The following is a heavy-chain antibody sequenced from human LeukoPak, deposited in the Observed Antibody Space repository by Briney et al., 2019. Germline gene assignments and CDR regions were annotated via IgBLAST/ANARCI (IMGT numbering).Heavy chain of an antibody. CDR2: IFRGGRT. CDR3: ARDSINYANSLDS. V-gene: IGHV4-30-2*01. J-gene: IGHJ4*02. CDR1: GDSITSGDYY. D-gene: IGHD4-11*01. Sequence: PSETPSLTCTVSGDSITSGDYYWTWIRQPPGKGLEWLGYIFRGGRTYYRPSLKSRLTISVDTSKNQFSLKLTSVTAADTAVYYCARDSINYANSLDSWGQGTLVTVSS.